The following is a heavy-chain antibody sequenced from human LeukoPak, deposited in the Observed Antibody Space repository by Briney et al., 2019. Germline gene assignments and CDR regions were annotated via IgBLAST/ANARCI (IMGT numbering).Heavy chain of an antibody. CDR2: IYYSGST. J-gene: IGHJ4*02. D-gene: IGHD3-3*01. CDR1: GGSISSGDYY. V-gene: IGHV4-30-4*08. Sequence: TSETLSLTCTVSGGSISSGDYYWSWIRQPPGKGLEWIGYIYYSGSTYYNPSLKSRVTISVDTSKNQFSPKLSSVTAADTAVYYCARSFGVVLDYWGQGTLVTVSS. CDR3: ARSFGVVLDY.